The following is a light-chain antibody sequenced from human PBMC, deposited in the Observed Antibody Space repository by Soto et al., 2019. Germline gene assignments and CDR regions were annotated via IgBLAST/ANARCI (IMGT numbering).Light chain of an antibody. J-gene: IGKJ4*01. CDR1: QSVTNN. V-gene: IGKV3-11*01. CDR2: DAS. Sequence: EIVLTHSPSTLSLSPGVRSILSCRASQSVTNNLAWYEQKPPQPPSLLIYDASNSATGIPASFSGSGSATDFTLTISSLETPDFAVYYCHQRSNWHPVTFGGGTKVDIK. CDR3: HQRSNWHPVT.